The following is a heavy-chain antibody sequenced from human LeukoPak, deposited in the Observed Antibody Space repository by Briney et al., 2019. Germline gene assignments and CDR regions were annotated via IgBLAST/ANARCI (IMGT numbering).Heavy chain of an antibody. J-gene: IGHJ3*02. CDR2: IYYSGST. V-gene: IGHV4-59*08. CDR1: GGSISSYY. Sequence: KASETLSLTCTVSGGSISSYYWSWIRQPPGKGLEWIGYIYYSGSTNYNPPLKSRVTISVDTSKNQFSLKLSSVTAADTAVYYCAGPRRLRGAFDIWGQGTMVTVSS. CDR3: AGPRRLRGAFDI. D-gene: IGHD4-17*01.